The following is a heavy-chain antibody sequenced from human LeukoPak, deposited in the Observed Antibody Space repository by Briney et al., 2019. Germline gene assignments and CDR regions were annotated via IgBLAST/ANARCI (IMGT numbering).Heavy chain of an antibody. CDR2: INPNSGGT. D-gene: IGHD3-22*01. CDR3: ARVPRGYYDSSGYYRTYDY. V-gene: IGHV1-2*02. J-gene: IGHJ4*02. CDR1: GYTFTSYY. Sequence: ASVKVSCKASGYTFTSYYMHWVRQAPGQGLEWMGWINPNSGGTNYAQKFQGRVTMTRDTSISTAYMELSRLRSDDTAVYYCARVPRGYYDSSGYYRTYDYWGQGTLVTVSS.